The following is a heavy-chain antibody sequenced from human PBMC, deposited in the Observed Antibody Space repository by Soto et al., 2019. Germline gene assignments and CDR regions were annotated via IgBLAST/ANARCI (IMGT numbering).Heavy chain of an antibody. CDR1: GFSFSSSS. D-gene: IGHD3-16*01. V-gene: IGHV3-48*02. Sequence: GGSLRLSCAASGFSFSSSSMNWVRQAPGKGLEWISYIGHRSGATYYADSVRGRFSISGDNAKSSVYLQMNSLKDEDTAVYYCAKDKGERSFDYWGQGTLVTVSS. CDR3: AKDKGERSFDY. J-gene: IGHJ4*02. CDR2: IGHRSGAT.